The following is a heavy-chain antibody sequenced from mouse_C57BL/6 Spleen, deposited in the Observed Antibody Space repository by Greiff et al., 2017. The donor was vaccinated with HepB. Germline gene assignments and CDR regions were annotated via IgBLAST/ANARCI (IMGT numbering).Heavy chain of an antibody. CDR3: AMIYYEYDAYYFDY. CDR2: IYPGDGDT. J-gene: IGHJ2*01. V-gene: IGHV1-82*01. D-gene: IGHD2-4*01. Sequence: VQLQQSGPELVKPGASVKISCKASGYAFSSSWMNWVKQWPGKGLEWIGRIYPGDGDTNYNGKFKGKATLTADKSSSTAYMQLSSLTSEDSAVYLCAMIYYEYDAYYFDYWGQGTTLPVPS. CDR1: GYAFSSSW.